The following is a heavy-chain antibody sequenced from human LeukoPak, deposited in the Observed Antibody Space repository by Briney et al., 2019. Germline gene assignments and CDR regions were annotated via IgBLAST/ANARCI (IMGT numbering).Heavy chain of an antibody. D-gene: IGHD5-18*01. CDR1: GFTVSSNY. Sequence: PGGSLRLSCAASGFTVSSNYMSWVRQAPGKGLEWVSVIYSGGSTYYADSVKGRFTISRDNSKNTLYLQMNSLRAEDTAVYYCARENTAMGFDPWGQGTLVTVSS. CDR2: IYSGGST. V-gene: IGHV3-66*01. J-gene: IGHJ5*02. CDR3: ARENTAMGFDP.